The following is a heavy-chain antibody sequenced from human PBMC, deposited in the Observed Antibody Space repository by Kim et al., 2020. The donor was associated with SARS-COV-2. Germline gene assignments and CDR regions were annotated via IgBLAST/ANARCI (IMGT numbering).Heavy chain of an antibody. CDR1: GFTFSSYE. Sequence: GGSLRLSCAASGFTFSSYEMNWVRQAPGKGLEWVSYISSSGSTIYYADSVKGRFTISRDNAKNSLYLQMNSLRAEDTAVYYCARSPPVAYGRYYDIRRSGMDVWGQGTTVTVSS. CDR2: ISSSGSTI. J-gene: IGHJ6*02. D-gene: IGHD3-22*01. CDR3: ARSPPVAYGRYYDIRRSGMDV. V-gene: IGHV3-48*03.